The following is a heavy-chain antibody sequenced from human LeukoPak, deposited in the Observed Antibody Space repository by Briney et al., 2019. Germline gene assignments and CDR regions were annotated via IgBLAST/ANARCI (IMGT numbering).Heavy chain of an antibody. J-gene: IGHJ4*02. Sequence: ASVKVSCKVSGYTLTELSMHWVRQAPGKGLEWMGGFDPEDGETIYAQKFQSRVTMTEDTSTDTAYMELSSLRSEDTAVYYCATGVRAYGSIYFDYWGQGTLVTVSS. D-gene: IGHD3-10*01. CDR2: FDPEDGET. CDR3: ATGVRAYGSIYFDY. CDR1: GYTLTELS. V-gene: IGHV1-24*01.